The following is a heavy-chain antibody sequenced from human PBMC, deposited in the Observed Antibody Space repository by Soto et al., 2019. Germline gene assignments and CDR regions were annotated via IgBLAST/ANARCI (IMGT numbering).Heavy chain of an antibody. CDR1: GFTFSSYG. CDR2: IWYDGSNK. D-gene: IGHD6-19*01. CDR3: ARDVLIVSVAGTVGIDY. Sequence: GGSLRLSCAASGFTFSSYGMHWVRQAPGKGLEWVAVIWYDGSNKYFADSVKGRFTISRDNSKNTLYLQMSSLRAEDTAVYYCARDVLIVSVAGTVGIDYWGQGTLVTVSS. V-gene: IGHV3-33*01. J-gene: IGHJ4*02.